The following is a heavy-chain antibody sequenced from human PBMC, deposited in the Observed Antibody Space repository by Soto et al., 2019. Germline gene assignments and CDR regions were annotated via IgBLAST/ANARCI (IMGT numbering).Heavy chain of an antibody. CDR2: ISSSSSYI. Sequence: PGGSLRLSCAASGFTFSSYSMNWVRQAPGKRLEWVSSISSSSSYIYYADSVKGRFTISRDNAKNSLYLQMNSLRAEDTAVYYCARESVGTMVRGVIISSYMDVWGKGTTVTVSS. CDR3: ARESVGTMVRGVIISSYMDV. J-gene: IGHJ6*03. CDR1: GFTFSSYS. V-gene: IGHV3-21*01. D-gene: IGHD3-10*01.